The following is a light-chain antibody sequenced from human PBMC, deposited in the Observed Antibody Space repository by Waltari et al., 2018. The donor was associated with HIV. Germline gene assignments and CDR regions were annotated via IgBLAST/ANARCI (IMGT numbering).Light chain of an antibody. CDR1: SSNIETNT. J-gene: IGLJ2*01. CDR2: SSN. CDR3: AAGDDSLNGPV. Sequence: QSVLTQAPSASGTPGQRVTISCSGSSSNIETNTVNWYQQLPGTAPKLLIYSSNQRPSGVPARFSGYKSGTSASLAISGLQSEDEADYYCAAGDDSLNGPVFGGGTKLTVL. V-gene: IGLV1-44*01.